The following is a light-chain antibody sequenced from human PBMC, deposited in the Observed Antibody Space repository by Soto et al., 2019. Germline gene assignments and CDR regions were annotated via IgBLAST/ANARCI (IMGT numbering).Light chain of an antibody. CDR2: SIR. V-gene: IGLV8-61*01. CDR1: SGSVSTNYY. J-gene: IGLJ3*02. CDR3: ALYLGSGIWM. Sequence: QTVVTQETSLSVSPGGTVTLTCGLSSGSVSTNYYPSWYQQTPGQPPRTLIYSIRVRSSGVPDRFSGSILANKAALTITGAQLDDEADYYCALYLGSGIWMFGGGTKLTVL.